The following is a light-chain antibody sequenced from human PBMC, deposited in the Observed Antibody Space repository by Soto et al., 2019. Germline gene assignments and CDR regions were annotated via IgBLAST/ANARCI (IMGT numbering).Light chain of an antibody. Sequence: AIQLTQSPSSLSASVGDIVTITCRASQGISSAGAWYQQKPGKAPKLLIYDASSLESGVTSRFSGSGSGTDFTLTISSLQPEDFATYYCQQFNSYPHELTFCGGTKVEIK. CDR2: DAS. CDR1: QGISSA. CDR3: QQFNSYPHELT. J-gene: IGKJ4*01. V-gene: IGKV1-13*02.